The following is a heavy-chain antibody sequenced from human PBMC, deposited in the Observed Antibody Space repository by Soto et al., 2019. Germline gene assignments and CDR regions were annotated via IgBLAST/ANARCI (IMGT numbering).Heavy chain of an antibody. Sequence: QDQLVQSGAEVKKPGSSVKVSCKASGGTFSGHTFSWVRQAPGQGLEWMGRIIPAIGTATYAQKFQGRVTITADESATTVYMELNSLRSEDTAVYYCARPDFGDYWYFDLWGRGTLVTVSS. CDR1: GGTFSGHT. D-gene: IGHD4-17*01. CDR3: ARPDFGDYWYFDL. V-gene: IGHV1-69*08. J-gene: IGHJ2*01. CDR2: IIPAIGTA.